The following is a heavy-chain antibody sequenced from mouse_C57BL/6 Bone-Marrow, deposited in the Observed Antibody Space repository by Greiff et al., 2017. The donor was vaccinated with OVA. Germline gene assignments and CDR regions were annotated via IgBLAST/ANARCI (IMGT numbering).Heavy chain of an antibody. Sequence: VQLQQSGAELARPGASVKLSCKASGYTFTSYGISWVKQRTGQGLAWIGEIYPRSGNTYYNEKFKGKATLTADKSSSTAYMGLRSLTSEDSAVYFCARKGYDFYYFDYWGQGTTLTVSS. CDR2: IYPRSGNT. J-gene: IGHJ2*01. CDR1: GYTFTSYG. V-gene: IGHV1-81*01. CDR3: ARKGYDFYYFDY. D-gene: IGHD2-4*01.